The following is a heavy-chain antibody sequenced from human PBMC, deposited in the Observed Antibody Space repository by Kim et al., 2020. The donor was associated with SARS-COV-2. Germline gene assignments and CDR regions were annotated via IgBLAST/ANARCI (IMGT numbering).Heavy chain of an antibody. CDR2: ISWDGGST. J-gene: IGHJ6*02. CDR1: GFTFDDYT. V-gene: IGHV3-43*01. D-gene: IGHD6-19*01. CDR3: AKDLVAGTRVQIYYYYGMDV. Sequence: GGSLRLSCAASGFTFDDYTMHWVRQAPGKGLEWVSLISWDGGSTYYADSVKGRFTISRDNSKNSLYLQMNSLRTEDTALYYCAKDLVAGTRVQIYYYYGMDVWGQGTTVTVSS.